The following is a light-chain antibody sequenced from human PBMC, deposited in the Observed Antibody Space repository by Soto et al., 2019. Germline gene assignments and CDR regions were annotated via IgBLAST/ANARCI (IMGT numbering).Light chain of an antibody. J-gene: IGKJ4*01. CDR2: GAS. Sequence: DIGMTQSPETLSVSPGERATLSCRASQSVSSNLAWYQQKPGQAPRLLIYGASTRATGIPARFTGSGSGTEFTLTISSLQSEDFALYYCQQYDDWLTFGGGTKVEIK. V-gene: IGKV3-15*01. CDR1: QSVSSN. CDR3: QQYDDWLT.